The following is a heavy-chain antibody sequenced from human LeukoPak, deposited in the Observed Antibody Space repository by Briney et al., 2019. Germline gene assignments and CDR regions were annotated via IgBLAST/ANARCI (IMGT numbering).Heavy chain of an antibody. CDR1: GYTCTSHG. Sequence: ASVKVSCKASGYTCTSHGNSLVRQAPGQGLEWMGWISAYNCKTKYEQKLQGKVTMTTNTSPIKDHMAPRSLGSNDTGVAYISRGAAGSNELVPVHPYNWFDPWGQGTLVTVSS. V-gene: IGHV1-18*01. CDR3: SRGAAGSNELVPVHPYNWFDP. D-gene: IGHD6-6*01. J-gene: IGHJ5*02. CDR2: ISAYNCKT.